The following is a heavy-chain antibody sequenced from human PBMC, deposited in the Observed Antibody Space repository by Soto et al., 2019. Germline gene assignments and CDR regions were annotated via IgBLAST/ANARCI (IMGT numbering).Heavy chain of an antibody. CDR3: ARVERQTYGLYYFDY. CDR1: GGTFSSYA. D-gene: IGHD1-1*01. Sequence: QVQLVQSGAEVKKPGSSVKVSCKASGGTFSSYAISWVRQAPGQGLEWRGGISPIFGTANYAQKFKGRVTITADKSTSTAYMELSSLRSEDTAVYYCARVERQTYGLYYFDYWGQGTLVTVSS. J-gene: IGHJ4*02. V-gene: IGHV1-69*06. CDR2: ISPIFGTA.